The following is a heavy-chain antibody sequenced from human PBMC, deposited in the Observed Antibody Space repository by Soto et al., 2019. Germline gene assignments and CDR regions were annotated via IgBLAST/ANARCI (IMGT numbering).Heavy chain of an antibody. D-gene: IGHD2-21*02. J-gene: IGHJ3*01. CDR1: GFTFSYYW. V-gene: IGHV3-74*01. Sequence: EVRLVESEGGLVQPGGSLSLSCAASGFTFSYYWMNWVRQAPGQGLLWVSRIHSDGSRTTYADSVKGRFTISRDNAKNTVSLQMNSLRVEDTGVYFCSRGDRGAFDLWGEGTMVTVCS. CDR2: IHSDGSRT. CDR3: SRGDRGAFDL.